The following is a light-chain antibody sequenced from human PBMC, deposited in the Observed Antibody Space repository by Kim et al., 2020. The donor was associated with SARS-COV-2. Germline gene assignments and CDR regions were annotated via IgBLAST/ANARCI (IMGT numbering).Light chain of an antibody. J-gene: IGKJ4*01. Sequence: EIVLTQSPATLSLSPGERATLSCRASQSVDIYLAWYQQKPGQAPRLLIYDASNRATGIPARFTGSGSGTDFSLTISSLEPEDFAVYFCQQRNTWPLTFGGGTKVHIK. CDR1: QSVDIY. CDR3: QQRNTWPLT. V-gene: IGKV3-11*01. CDR2: DAS.